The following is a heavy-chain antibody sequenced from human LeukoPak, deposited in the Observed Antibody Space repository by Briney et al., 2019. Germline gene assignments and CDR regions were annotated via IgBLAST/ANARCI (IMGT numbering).Heavy chain of an antibody. CDR1: GCTFSWYA. CDR3: ARDKAYGMDV. V-gene: IGHV3-64*04. Sequence: GGSLRLSCSASGCTFSWYAMHWVRQAPGKGLEYVSTISSNGGSTYYADSVKGRFTISRDNSKNTLYLQMNSLRAEDTAVYYCARDKAYGMDVWGQGTTVTVSS. J-gene: IGHJ6*02. CDR2: ISSNGGST.